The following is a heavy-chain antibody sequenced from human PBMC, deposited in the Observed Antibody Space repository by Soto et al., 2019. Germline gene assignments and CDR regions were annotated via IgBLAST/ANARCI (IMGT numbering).Heavy chain of an antibody. Sequence: EVQLVESGGGLVQPGGSLRLSCAASGFTFSSYWMSWVRQAPGKGLEWVANIKQDGSEKYHVDYVKGRFTISRDNAKNSLYLQLNSLRAEDTAVYYCVRVGGATVINYWGQGTLVTVSS. V-gene: IGHV3-7*01. CDR1: GFTFSSYW. CDR2: IKQDGSEK. J-gene: IGHJ4*02. D-gene: IGHD4-17*01. CDR3: VRVGGATVINY.